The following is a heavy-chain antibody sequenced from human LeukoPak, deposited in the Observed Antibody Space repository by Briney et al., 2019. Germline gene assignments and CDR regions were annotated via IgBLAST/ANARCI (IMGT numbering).Heavy chain of an antibody. CDR1: GGSFSGYY. Sequence: SETLSLTCAVYGGSFSGYYWGWIRQPPGKGLEWIGEINHSGSTNYNPSLKSRVTISVDTSKNQFSLKLSSVTAADTAVYYCARVTYSSGYSSVFDYWGQGTLVTVSS. D-gene: IGHD3-22*01. J-gene: IGHJ4*02. V-gene: IGHV4-34*01. CDR3: ARVTYSSGYSSVFDY. CDR2: INHSGST.